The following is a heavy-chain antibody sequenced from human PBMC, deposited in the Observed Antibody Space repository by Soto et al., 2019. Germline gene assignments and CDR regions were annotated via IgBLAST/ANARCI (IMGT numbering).Heavy chain of an antibody. CDR2: MNPNSGNT. D-gene: IGHD3-10*01. V-gene: IGHV1-8*01. J-gene: IGHJ4*02. Sequence: ASVKVSCKASGYTFTSYDINWVRQATGQGLEWMGWMNPNSGNTGYAQKFQGRVTMTRNTSISTAYMELSSLRSEDTAVYYCARGDYYGSGSYYNLWPTTHKNIDYWGQGTLVTVSS. CDR1: GYTFTSYD. CDR3: ARGDYYGSGSYYNLWPTTHKNIDY.